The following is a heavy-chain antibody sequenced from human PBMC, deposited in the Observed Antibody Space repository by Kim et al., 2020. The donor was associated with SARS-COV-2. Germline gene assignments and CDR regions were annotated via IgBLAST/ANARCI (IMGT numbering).Heavy chain of an antibody. CDR2: IWNDGSNK. CDR1: GFTFSSYG. V-gene: IGHV3-33*01. Sequence: GGSLRLSCAASGFTFSSYGMHWVRQAPGKGLEWVAVIWNDGSNKYYADSVKGRFTISRDNSKNTLYLQMNSLRAEDTAVYYCARFKFGGPIDYWGQGTLVTVSS. D-gene: IGHD3-10*01. CDR3: ARFKFGGPIDY. J-gene: IGHJ4*02.